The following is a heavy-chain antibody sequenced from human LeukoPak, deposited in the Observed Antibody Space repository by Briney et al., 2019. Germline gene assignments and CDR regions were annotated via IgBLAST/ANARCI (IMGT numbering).Heavy chain of an antibody. CDR2: IIPIFGTA. D-gene: IGHD6-19*01. CDR1: GGTFSSYA. Sequence: ASVKVSCRASGGTFSSYAISWVRQAPGQGLEWMGRIIPIFGTANYAQKFQGRVTITTDESTSTAYMELSSLRSEDTAVYYCASDNIAVAGPFDCWGQGTLVTVSS. V-gene: IGHV1-69*05. CDR3: ASDNIAVAGPFDC. J-gene: IGHJ4*02.